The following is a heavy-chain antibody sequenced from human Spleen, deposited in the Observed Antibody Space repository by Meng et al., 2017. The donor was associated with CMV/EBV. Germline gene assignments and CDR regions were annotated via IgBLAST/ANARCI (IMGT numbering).Heavy chain of an antibody. CDR2: IYTSGST. D-gene: IGHD6-13*01. CDR1: GGSISSYY. J-gene: IGHJ4*02. CDR3: TYSSSWLTHPLFDY. V-gene: IGHV4-4*07. Sequence: QAQLQEPGPGLVKPSETLSLTCTVSGGSISSYYWSWIRQPAGKGLEWIGRIYTSGSTNYNPSLKSRVTMSVDTSKNQFSLKLSSVTAADTAVYYCTYSSSWLTHPLFDYWGQGTLVTVSS.